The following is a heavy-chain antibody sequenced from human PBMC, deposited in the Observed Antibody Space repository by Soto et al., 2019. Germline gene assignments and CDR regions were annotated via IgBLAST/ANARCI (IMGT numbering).Heavy chain of an antibody. CDR3: AKDLYTSTSPPYYFDS. CDR1: GFTFDDYA. CDR2: ISWNSGTI. Sequence: EVQLVESGGDLVQPGRSLRLSCAASGFTFDDYAMHWVRQVPGKGLEWVSGISWNSGTIGYAASVKGRFTISRDNAKNSLYLQMNSLSAEDTALYYWAKDLYTSTSPPYYFDSWGQGTLVTVSS. J-gene: IGHJ4*02. V-gene: IGHV3-9*01. D-gene: IGHD6-13*01.